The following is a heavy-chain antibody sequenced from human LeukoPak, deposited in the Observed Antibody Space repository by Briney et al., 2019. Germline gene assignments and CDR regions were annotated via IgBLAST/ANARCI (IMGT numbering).Heavy chain of an antibody. CDR1: GGTFSSYA. CDR2: IIPIFGTA. V-gene: IGHV1-69*05. Sequence: ASVKVSCKASGGTFSSYAISWVRQAPGQGLEWMGGIIPIFGTANYAQKFQGRVTITTDESTSTAYMELSSLRSEDTAVYYCARVGMVATPSDSYYYYYMDVWGKGTTVTVSS. D-gene: IGHD5-12*01. J-gene: IGHJ6*03. CDR3: ARVGMVATPSDSYYYYYMDV.